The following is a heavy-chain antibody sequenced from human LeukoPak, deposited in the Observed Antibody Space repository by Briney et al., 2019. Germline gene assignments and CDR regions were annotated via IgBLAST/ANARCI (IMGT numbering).Heavy chain of an antibody. Sequence: SETLSLTCAVSGGSIDRSTYYWGWIRQSPAKGLEWIGSIYYSGSTYYNPSLKSRVTISVDTSKNQFSLKLRSVTAADTAVYYCARSYYYGSGSYWFDPWGQGTLVTVSS. D-gene: IGHD3-10*01. CDR2: IYYSGST. CDR1: GGSIDRSTYY. V-gene: IGHV4-39*01. CDR3: ARSYYYGSGSYWFDP. J-gene: IGHJ5*02.